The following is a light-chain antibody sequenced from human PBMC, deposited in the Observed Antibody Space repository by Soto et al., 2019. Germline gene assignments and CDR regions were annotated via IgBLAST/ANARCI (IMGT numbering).Light chain of an antibody. J-gene: IGKJ5*01. CDR3: QQYYSPSIT. V-gene: IGKV4-1*01. Sequence: DIVMTQSPDSLAVSLGEGATINCKSSQSVLYTSNNKNYLAWYQQKPRQPPKLLIYGASTRESGVPDRFTGSGSATDFSLTITGLQAEDVAVYYCQQYYSPSITCGQGTRLEIK. CDR1: QSVLYTSNNKNY. CDR2: GAS.